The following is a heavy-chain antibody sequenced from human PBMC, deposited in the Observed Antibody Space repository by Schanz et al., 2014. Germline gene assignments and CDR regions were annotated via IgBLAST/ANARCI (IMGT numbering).Heavy chain of an antibody. D-gene: IGHD3-16*01. CDR1: GFTFRGHA. J-gene: IGHJ3*01. Sequence: QVQLVESGGGVVQPGTSLRLSCAASGFTFRGHAMHWVRQAPGQGLEEVAVTSTDGTKTYYAASVRGRFTISRDNSKNTLYLQMNSLRSEDTAVYYCTRDRGALINHNDALDLWGQGTMVSVSS. CDR2: TSTDGTKT. CDR3: TRDRGALINHNDALDL. V-gene: IGHV3-30*04.